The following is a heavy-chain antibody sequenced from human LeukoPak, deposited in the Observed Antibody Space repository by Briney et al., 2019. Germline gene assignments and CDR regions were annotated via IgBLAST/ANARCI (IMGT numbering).Heavy chain of an antibody. CDR2: ISSSSSYT. CDR3: ARVVDYYFDY. CDR1: GFTSSDYY. V-gene: IGHV3-11*06. D-gene: IGHD3-9*01. J-gene: IGHJ4*02. Sequence: EPGGSLRLSCAVSGFTSSDYYMSWIRQAPGKGLEWVSYISSSSSYTNYADSVKGRFTISRDNAKNSLYLQMNSLRAEDTAVYYCARVVDYYFDYWGQGTLVTVSS.